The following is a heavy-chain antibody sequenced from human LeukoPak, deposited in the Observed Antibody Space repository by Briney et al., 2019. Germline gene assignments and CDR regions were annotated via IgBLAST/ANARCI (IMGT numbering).Heavy chain of an antibody. V-gene: IGHV4-59*08. Sequence: NPSETLSLTCTVSGGSISDSYWGWIRHPPGKGLEWIGYIYYSGSTKYNPSLMSRVTISIGTSKNQFSLKLSSVSAADSAVYYCARRIQENRMTTANNWFDPWGQGTLVTVSS. CDR3: ARRIQENRMTTANNWFDP. CDR1: GGSISDSY. D-gene: IGHD4-17*01. CDR2: IYYSGST. J-gene: IGHJ5*02.